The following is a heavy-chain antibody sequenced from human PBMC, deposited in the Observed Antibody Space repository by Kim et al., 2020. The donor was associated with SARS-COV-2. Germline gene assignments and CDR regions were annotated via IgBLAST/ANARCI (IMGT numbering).Heavy chain of an antibody. CDR3: AKDHSCLHY. CDR2: ISYDGSNK. J-gene: IGHJ4*02. D-gene: IGHD3-16*01. CDR1: GFTFSSYG. V-gene: IGHV3-30*18. Sequence: GGSLRLSCAASGFTFSSYGMHWVRQAPGKGLEWVAVISYDGSNKYYADSVKGRFTISRDNSKNTLYLQMNSLRAEDTAVYYCAKDHSCLHYWGQGTLVTVSS.